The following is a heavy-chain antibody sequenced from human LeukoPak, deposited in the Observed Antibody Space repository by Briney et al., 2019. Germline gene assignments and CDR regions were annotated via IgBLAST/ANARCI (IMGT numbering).Heavy chain of an antibody. D-gene: IGHD4-11*01. CDR1: GFTFSNYA. J-gene: IGHJ5*02. Sequence: GSLRLSCAASGFTFSNYAMSWVRQPPGKGLEWIGSIYYSGSTYYNPSLKSRVTISVDTSKNQFSLKLSSVTAADTAVYYCARTRSFNWFDPWGQGTLVTVSS. CDR3: ARTRSFNWFDP. CDR2: IYYSGST. V-gene: IGHV4-39*01.